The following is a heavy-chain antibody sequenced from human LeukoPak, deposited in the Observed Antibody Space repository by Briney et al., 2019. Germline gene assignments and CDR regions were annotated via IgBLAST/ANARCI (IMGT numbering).Heavy chain of an antibody. D-gene: IGHD6-13*01. CDR1: GFTFSSYA. V-gene: IGHV3-64*01. J-gene: IGHJ3*02. CDR3: ARVAAAGTGDAFDI. Sequence: GWSLRLSCAASGFTFSSYAMHWVRPAPGKGLEYVSAISSNGGSTYYANSVKGRFTISRDNSKNTLYLQMGSLRAEYTAVYDCARVAAAGTGDAFDIWGQGTMVTVSS. CDR2: ISSNGGST.